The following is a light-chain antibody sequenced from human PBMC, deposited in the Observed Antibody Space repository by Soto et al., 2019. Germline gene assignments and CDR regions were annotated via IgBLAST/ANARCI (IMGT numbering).Light chain of an antibody. Sequence: EGGLTQSPATLSLSPGEIATLSFMASQSVVSNYLAWYQLKPGQAPRLLIYDASSRATGIPDRFSGSGSGTDFTLTISRLEPEDFAVYYCQQYGSIPWTFGQGTKVDIK. V-gene: IGKV3-20*01. CDR1: QSVVSNY. CDR2: DAS. CDR3: QQYGSIPWT. J-gene: IGKJ1*01.